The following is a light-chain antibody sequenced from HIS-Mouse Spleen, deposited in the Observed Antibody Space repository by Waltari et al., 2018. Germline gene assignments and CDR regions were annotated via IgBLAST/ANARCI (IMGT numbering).Light chain of an antibody. CDR1: ALPKKY. CDR3: YSTDSSGNHRV. CDR2: EAI. Sequence: SYELTQPPSVSVSPGQTARITCSGDALPKKYAYWYQQKSGQAPVLVIYEAIKRPSGIPERFSGSSSGTMATVTISGAQVEDEADYYCYSTDSSGNHRVFGGGTKLTVL. V-gene: IGLV3-10*01. J-gene: IGLJ2*01.